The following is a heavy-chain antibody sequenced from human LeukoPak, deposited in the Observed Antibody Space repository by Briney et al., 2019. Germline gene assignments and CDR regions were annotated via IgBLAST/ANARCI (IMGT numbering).Heavy chain of an antibody. CDR1: GYSISSGFY. D-gene: IGHD2/OR15-2a*01. CDR2: IYHSGST. Sequence: SGTLSLTCAVSGYSISSGFYWGWIRPPPGKGLEWIGSIYHSGSTYYNPSLKSRVTISVDTSKNQFSLKLTSVTAADTAVYYCARTLLFLTEGFDYWGQGTLVTVSS. V-gene: IGHV4-38-2*01. CDR3: ARTLLFLTEGFDY. J-gene: IGHJ4*02.